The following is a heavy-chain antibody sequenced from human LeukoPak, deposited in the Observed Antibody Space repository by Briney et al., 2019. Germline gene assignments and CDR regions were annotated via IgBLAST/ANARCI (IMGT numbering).Heavy chain of an antibody. Sequence: SETLSLTCAVYGGSFSGYYWSWIRQPPGKGLEWIGEINHSGSTNYNPSLKSRVTISVDTSKNQFSLKLSSVTAADTAVCYCAREAVTGIAAAGIGFDPWGQGTLVTGSS. J-gene: IGHJ5*02. CDR1: GGSFSGYY. CDR2: INHSGST. CDR3: AREAVTGIAAAGIGFDP. V-gene: IGHV4-34*01. D-gene: IGHD6-13*01.